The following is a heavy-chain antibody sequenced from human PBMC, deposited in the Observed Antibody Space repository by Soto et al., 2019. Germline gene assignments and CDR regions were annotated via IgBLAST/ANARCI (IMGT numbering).Heavy chain of an antibody. V-gene: IGHV3-30*18. Sequence: GGPLRLSCAASGFTFSSYGMHWVRQAPGKGLEWVAVISYDGSNKYYADSVKGRFTISRDNSKNTLYLQMNSLRAEDTAVYYCAKDLFEYNWNEEFDYWGQGTLVTVSS. CDR1: GFTFSSYG. CDR2: ISYDGSNK. J-gene: IGHJ4*02. D-gene: IGHD1-1*01. CDR3: AKDLFEYNWNEEFDY.